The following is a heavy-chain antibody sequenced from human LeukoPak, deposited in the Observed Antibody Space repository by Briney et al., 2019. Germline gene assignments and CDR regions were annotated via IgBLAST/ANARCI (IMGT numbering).Heavy chain of an antibody. CDR1: GYTFTSYG. D-gene: IGHD2-2*01. CDR3: ARACSSTSCYGTDAFDI. V-gene: IGHV1-18*01. J-gene: IGHJ3*02. Sequence: ASVKVSCKASGYTFTSYGISWVRQAPGQGLEWMGWISAYNGNTNYAQKPQGRVTMTTDTSTSTAYMELRSLRSDDTAVYYCARACSSTSCYGTDAFDIWGQGTMVTVSS. CDR2: ISAYNGNT.